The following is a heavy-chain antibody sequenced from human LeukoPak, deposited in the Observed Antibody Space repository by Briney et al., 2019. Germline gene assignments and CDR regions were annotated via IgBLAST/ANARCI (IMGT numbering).Heavy chain of an antibody. V-gene: IGHV3-7*03. CDR3: ARDRGFFLFDY. J-gene: IGHJ4*02. CDR1: GFAFGNHW. CDR2: IKEDGSET. Sequence: GGSLRLSCAASGFAFGNHWMTWVRQAPGKGLEWLAHIKEDGSETAYVDSVRGRSTISRDNAKNSLYLQMSSLRAEDTAVYYCARDRGFFLFDYWGQGTLVSVSS. D-gene: IGHD3-10*01.